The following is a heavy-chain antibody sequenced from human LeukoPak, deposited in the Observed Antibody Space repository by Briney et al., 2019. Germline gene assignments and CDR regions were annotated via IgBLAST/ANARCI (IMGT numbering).Heavy chain of an antibody. CDR1: GGSFSGYY. J-gene: IGHJ2*01. Sequence: PSETLSLTCAVYGGSFSGYYWNWIRQPPGKGLEWIGEINHDGSTNYNPSLKSRVTISVDTSKNQFSLKVSSVTPEDTAVYYCTRAGSYGYYWYFDLWGRGTLVTVSS. D-gene: IGHD5-18*01. CDR3: TRAGSYGYYWYFDL. CDR2: INHDGST. V-gene: IGHV4-34*01.